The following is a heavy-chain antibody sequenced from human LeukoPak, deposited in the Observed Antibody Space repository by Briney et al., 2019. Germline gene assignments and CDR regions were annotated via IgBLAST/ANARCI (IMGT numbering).Heavy chain of an antibody. D-gene: IGHD2-15*01. Sequence: SETLSLTCAVYGGSFSGYYWSWIRQPPGKGLEWIREINHSGSANYNPSLKSRVTISVDTSKNQFSLKLSSVTAADTAVYYCARGGCSGGSCYYYFDYWGQGTLVTVSS. CDR1: GGSFSGYY. V-gene: IGHV4-34*01. J-gene: IGHJ4*02. CDR3: ARGGCSGGSCYYYFDY. CDR2: INHSGSA.